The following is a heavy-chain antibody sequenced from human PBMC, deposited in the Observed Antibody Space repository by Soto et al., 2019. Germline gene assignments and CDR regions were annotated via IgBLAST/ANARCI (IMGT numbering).Heavy chain of an antibody. V-gene: IGHV2-5*02. CDR3: AHRPYSSSFDY. CDR2: IYWDDDK. Sequence: QITLKESGPTLVKPTQTLTLTCTFSGFSLSTSGLGVGWIRQPPGKALEWLAFIYWDDDKRYSPSLKNRLTITKDTSKNQVVLTMTNMDPVDTATYYYAHRPYSSSFDYWGQGTLVTVSS. CDR1: GFSLSTSGLG. D-gene: IGHD6-6*01. J-gene: IGHJ4*02.